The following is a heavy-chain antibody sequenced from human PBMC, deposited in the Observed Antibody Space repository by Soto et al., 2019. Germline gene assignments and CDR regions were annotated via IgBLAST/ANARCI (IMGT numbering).Heavy chain of an antibody. J-gene: IGHJ6*02. CDR1: GYTFTNHG. D-gene: IGHD3-3*01. V-gene: IGHV1-18*04. CDR2: ISAHNGDT. Sequence: ASVKVSCKASGYTFTNHGISWARQAPGQGLEWMGWISAHNGDTNYAQNFQGRVTMTTDRSTSTASMDLRSLRSDDTAIYYCARGGQYSYYGFLYVGMDVWGQGTTVTVSS. CDR3: ARGGQYSYYGFLYVGMDV.